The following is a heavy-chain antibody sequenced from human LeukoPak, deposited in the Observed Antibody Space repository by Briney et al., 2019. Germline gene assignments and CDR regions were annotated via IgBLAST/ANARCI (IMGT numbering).Heavy chain of an antibody. V-gene: IGHV3-21*01. CDR1: GFTFSSYA. D-gene: IGHD6-13*01. CDR2: ISGSGGST. CDR3: ARDGYSSRWYFDY. J-gene: IGHJ4*02. Sequence: PGRSLRLSCAASGFTFSSYAMHWVRQAPGKGLEWVSAISGSGGSTYYADSAKGRFTISRDNAKNSLFLQMNSLRAEDTAVYYCARDGYSSRWYFDYWGQGTLVTVSS.